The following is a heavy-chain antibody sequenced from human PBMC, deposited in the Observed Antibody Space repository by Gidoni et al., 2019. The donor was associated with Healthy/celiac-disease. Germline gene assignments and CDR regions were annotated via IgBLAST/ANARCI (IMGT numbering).Heavy chain of an antibody. J-gene: IGHJ5*02. D-gene: IGHD3-3*01. CDR1: GFTFSSHA. Sequence: EVQLLQSGGGLVQPGWSLSLPCAASGFTFSSHAMSWVRQAPGKGLEWVSAISGSGGSTYYADSVKGRFTISRDNSKNTLYLQMNSLRAEDTAVYYCAKDGEDFWSGYWGLGVGNWFDPWGQGTLVTVSS. V-gene: IGHV3-23*01. CDR3: AKDGEDFWSGYWGLGVGNWFDP. CDR2: ISGSGGST.